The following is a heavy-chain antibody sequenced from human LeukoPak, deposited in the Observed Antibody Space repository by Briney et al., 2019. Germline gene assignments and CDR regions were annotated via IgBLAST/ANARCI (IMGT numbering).Heavy chain of an antibody. CDR1: GFTVSSTY. J-gene: IGHJ4*02. D-gene: IGHD3-22*01. Sequence: PGGSLRLSCAVSGFTVSSTYMSWVRQAPGKGLEWVSFISYDGSKTYYADSVKGRFTISRDNSKNTLDLQMNSLRPEDTAVYYCAKLGYDSSGSPRLVDHWGQGTLVTVSS. CDR3: AKLGYDSSGSPRLVDH. V-gene: IGHV3-30*18. CDR2: ISYDGSKT.